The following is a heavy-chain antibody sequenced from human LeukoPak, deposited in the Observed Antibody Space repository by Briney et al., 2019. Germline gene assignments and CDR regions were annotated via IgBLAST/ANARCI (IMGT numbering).Heavy chain of an antibody. V-gene: IGHV3-9*01. CDR2: ISWNSGSI. Sequence: PGRSLRLSCAASGFTFDDYAMHWVRQAPGKGLEWVSGISWNSGSIGYADSVKGRFTISRDNAKNSLYLQMNSLRAEDTALYYCAKSGPITMIVVVPTAAFDIWGQGTMVTVSS. CDR3: AKSGPITMIVVVPTAAFDI. J-gene: IGHJ3*02. D-gene: IGHD3-22*01. CDR1: GFTFDDYA.